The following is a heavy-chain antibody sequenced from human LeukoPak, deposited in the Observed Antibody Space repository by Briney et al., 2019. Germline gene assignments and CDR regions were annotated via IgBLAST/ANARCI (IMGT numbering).Heavy chain of an antibody. CDR2: ISSSSSYI. J-gene: IGHJ4*02. D-gene: IGHD1-26*01. Sequence: PGGSLRLSCAASGFTFSSYSMNWVRQAPGKGLEWVSSISSSSSYIYYADSVKGRFTISRDNAKNSLYLQMNSLRAEDTAVYYCARVEGAGYYFDYWGQGTLVTVSS. CDR1: GFTFSSYS. CDR3: ARVEGAGYYFDY. V-gene: IGHV3-21*01.